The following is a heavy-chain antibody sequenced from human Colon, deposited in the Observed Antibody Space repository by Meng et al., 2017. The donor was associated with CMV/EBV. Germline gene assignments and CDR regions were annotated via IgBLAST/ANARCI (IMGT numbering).Heavy chain of an antibody. CDR1: VYTVTANH. D-gene: IGHD6-13*01. CDR2: IYPQDGGT. CDR3: VRESWYFDF. J-gene: IGHJ4*02. Sequence: QGQLLLSGTEGKKPVSSGEVSCKTCVYTVTANHLHWVRQAPGQGLEWMGWIYPQDGGTYFAQKFQDRVNLTRDTSITTAYMELSGLTSDDSAIYYCVRESWYFDFWGEGTLVTVSS. V-gene: IGHV1-2*02.